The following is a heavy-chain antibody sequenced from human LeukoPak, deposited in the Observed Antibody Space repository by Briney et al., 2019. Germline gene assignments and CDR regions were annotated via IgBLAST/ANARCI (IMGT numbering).Heavy chain of an antibody. V-gene: IGHV4-59*01. CDR1: GGSISCYY. CDR2: IYYSGST. D-gene: IGHD6-19*01. J-gene: IGHJ3*02. CDR3: ARYSSGCRSFDI. Sequence: PSETLSLTCTVSGGSISCYYWSWLRPPPGKGLEWIGYIYYSGSTNYNTSLKSRVTISVDTSKNQFSLNLSSVTAADTAVYYCARYSSGCRSFDIWGQGTMVTVAS.